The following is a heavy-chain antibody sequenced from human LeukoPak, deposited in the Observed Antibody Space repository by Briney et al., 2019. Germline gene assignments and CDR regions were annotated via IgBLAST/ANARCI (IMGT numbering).Heavy chain of an antibody. CDR2: INPNSGGT. CDR3: ARAGGYCGRISCPYYLDY. Sequence: GASVKVSCKASGYTFTGYCMHWVRQAPGQGLEWMGWINPNSGGTNYAQKFQGRVTMTRDTSISTGYMEMSRLRSDDTAVYYCARAGGYCGRISCPYYLDYWGQGSLVAVSS. CDR1: GYTFTGYC. D-gene: IGHD2-15*01. J-gene: IGHJ4*02. V-gene: IGHV1-2*02.